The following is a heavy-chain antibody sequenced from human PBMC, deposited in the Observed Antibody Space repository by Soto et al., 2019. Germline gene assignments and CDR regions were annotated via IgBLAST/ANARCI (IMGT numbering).Heavy chain of an antibody. J-gene: IGHJ4*02. Sequence: PSETLSLTCVVSGGSVTSGGHSWSWIRQSPGKGLEWVGSNYQSEYAYYSPSLRSRVAISVDRSNNQVSLRMTSVTAADTAIYYCARGDTRLGELSHDYWGQGTLVTVS. CDR2: NYQSEYA. D-gene: IGHD3-16*02. CDR1: GGSVTSGGHS. V-gene: IGHV4-30-2*06. CDR3: ARGDTRLGELSHDY.